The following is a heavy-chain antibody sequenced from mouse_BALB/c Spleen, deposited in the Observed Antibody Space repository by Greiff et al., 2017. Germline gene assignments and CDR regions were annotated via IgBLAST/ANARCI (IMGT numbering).Heavy chain of an antibody. CDR2: ISYDGSN. J-gene: IGHJ4*01. CDR1: GYSITSGYY. Sequence: VQLKESGPGLVKPSQSLSLTCSVTGYSITSGYYWNWIRQFPGNKLEWMGYISYDGSNNYNPSLKNRISITRDTSKNQFFLKLNSVTTEDTATYYCAIDPNWGQGTSVTVSS. V-gene: IGHV3-6*02. CDR3: AIDPN.